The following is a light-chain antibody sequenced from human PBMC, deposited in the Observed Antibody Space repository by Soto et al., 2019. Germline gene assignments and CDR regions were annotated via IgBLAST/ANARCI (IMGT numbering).Light chain of an antibody. V-gene: IGLV2-14*01. J-gene: IGLJ1*01. CDR2: DVN. Sequence: QSALTQPASVSGSPGQSITISCTGTSSDVGGYNYVSWYQQHPGKAPKLMIYDVNNWPSGVSNRFSGFKSGNTASLTISGLQAEDEADYYCSSYTSSSPWYVFGTGTKLTVL. CDR1: SSDVGGYNY. CDR3: SSYTSSSPWYV.